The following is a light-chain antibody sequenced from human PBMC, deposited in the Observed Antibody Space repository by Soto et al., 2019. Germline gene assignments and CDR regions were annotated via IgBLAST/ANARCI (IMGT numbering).Light chain of an antibody. CDR3: CSYAGTYTLWV. CDR2: DVS. V-gene: IGLV2-11*01. Sequence: QSVLTQPRSVSGSPGQSVTISCTGTSSDVGGYSYVSWYQQYPGKAPKLIIYDVSKRPSGVPDRFSGSKSGNTASLTISGLQAEDEADYYCCSYAGTYTLWVFGGGTKVTVL. CDR1: SSDVGGYSY. J-gene: IGLJ3*02.